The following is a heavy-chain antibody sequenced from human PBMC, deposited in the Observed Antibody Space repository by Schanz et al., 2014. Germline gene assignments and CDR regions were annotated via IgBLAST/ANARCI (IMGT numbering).Heavy chain of an antibody. CDR2: ISSSSSTR. Sequence: EVQLVESGGGLVQPGGSLRLSCTASGFTFSSYAMSWVRQAPGKGLEWVSYISSSSSTRYYADSVKGRFTISRDNAKNTVYIQMNSLRAEDTAVYYCARGGPAYYFDDWGQGTLVTVSS. CDR3: ARGGPAYYFDD. J-gene: IGHJ4*02. V-gene: IGHV3-48*01. CDR1: GFTFSSYA.